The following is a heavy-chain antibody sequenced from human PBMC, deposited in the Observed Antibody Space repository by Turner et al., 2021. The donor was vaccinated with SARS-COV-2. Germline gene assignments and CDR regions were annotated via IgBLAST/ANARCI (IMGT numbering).Heavy chain of an antibody. D-gene: IGHD2-2*01. Sequence: QLQLSQAGAEVKRPGATVTVSCKTSGYTFLDYYVHWGRQSPGQGLEWRGWINPNSGGTNYAQKFLGRVTIARDTSISKAYMELSWLRSDDTAVYYCAGLESSALVVFDYWGQGTLVTVSS. V-gene: IGHV1-2*02. CDR3: AGLESSALVVFDY. CDR1: GYTFLDYY. J-gene: IGHJ4*02. CDR2: INPNSGGT.